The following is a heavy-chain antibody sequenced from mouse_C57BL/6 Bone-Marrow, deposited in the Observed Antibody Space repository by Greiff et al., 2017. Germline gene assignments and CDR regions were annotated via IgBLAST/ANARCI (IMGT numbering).Heavy chain of an antibody. Sequence: EVKVVESGGGLVQPGGSLKLSCAASGFTFSDYYMYWVRQTPEKRLEWVAYISNGGGSTYYPDTVKGRFTISRDNAKNTLYLQMSRLKSEDTAMYYCARRGVTTVVATGWYFDVWGTGTTVTVSS. CDR2: ISNGGGST. D-gene: IGHD1-1*01. CDR3: ARRGVTTVVATGWYFDV. J-gene: IGHJ1*03. CDR1: GFTFSDYY. V-gene: IGHV5-12*01.